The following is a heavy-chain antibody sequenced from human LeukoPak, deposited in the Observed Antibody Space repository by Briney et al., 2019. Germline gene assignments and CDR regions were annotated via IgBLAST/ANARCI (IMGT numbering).Heavy chain of an antibody. CDR1: GYTFTSYG. D-gene: IGHD3-9*01. CDR3: ARNVLHYDILTGYAAMDV. V-gene: IGHV1-18*01. J-gene: IGHJ6*02. CDR2: ISAYNGNT. Sequence: GASVKVSCKASGYTFTSYGISWVRQAPGQGLEWMGWISAYNGNTSYAQKLQGRVTMTTDTSTSTAYMELRSLRSDDTAVYYCARNVLHYDILTGYAAMDVWGQGTTVTASS.